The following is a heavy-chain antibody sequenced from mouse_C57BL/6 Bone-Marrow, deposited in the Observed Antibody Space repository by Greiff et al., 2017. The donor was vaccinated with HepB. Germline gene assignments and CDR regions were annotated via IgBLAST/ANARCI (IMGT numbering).Heavy chain of an antibody. J-gene: IGHJ4*01. Sequence: EVQLQQSGPELVKPGASVKISCKASGYTFTDYYMNWVKQSHGKSLEWIGDINPNNGGTSYNQKFKGKATLTVDKSSSTAYMELRSLTSEDSAVYYCARDLRLRLYYAMDYWGQGTSVTVSS. D-gene: IGHD2-4*01. V-gene: IGHV1-26*01. CDR3: ARDLRLRLYYAMDY. CDR2: INPNNGGT. CDR1: GYTFTDYY.